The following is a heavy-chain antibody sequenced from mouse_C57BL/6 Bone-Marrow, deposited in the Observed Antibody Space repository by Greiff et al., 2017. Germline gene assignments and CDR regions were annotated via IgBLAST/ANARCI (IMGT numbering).Heavy chain of an antibody. J-gene: IGHJ2*01. CDR2: ISSGGSYT. V-gene: IGHV5-4*03. Sequence: EVKLVESGGDLVKPGGSLKLSCAASGFTFSSYGMSWVRQTPDKRLAWVATISSGGSYTYSPDNVKGRFTFSRDNAKNNLYLQMSHLKSEDTAMYYCARRGTTVVAHFDYWGQGTTLTVSS. D-gene: IGHD1-1*01. CDR3: ARRGTTVVAHFDY. CDR1: GFTFSSYG.